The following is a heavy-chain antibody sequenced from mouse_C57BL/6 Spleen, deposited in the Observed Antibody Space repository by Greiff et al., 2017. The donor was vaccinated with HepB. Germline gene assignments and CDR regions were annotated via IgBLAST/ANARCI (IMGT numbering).Heavy chain of an antibody. J-gene: IGHJ2*01. CDR3: TVDSSGYDFDY. CDR2: IDPETGGT. D-gene: IGHD3-2*02. CDR1: GYTFTDYE. Sequence: LVESGAELVRPGASVTLSCKASGYTFTDYEMHWVKQTPVHGLEWIGAIDPETGGTAYNQKFKGKAILTADKSSSTAYMELRSLTSEDSAVYYCTVDSSGYDFDYWGQGTTLTVSS. V-gene: IGHV1-15*01.